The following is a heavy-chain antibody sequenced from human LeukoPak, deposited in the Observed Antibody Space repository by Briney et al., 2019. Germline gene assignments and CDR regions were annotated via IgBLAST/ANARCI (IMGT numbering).Heavy chain of an antibody. CDR1: GFTFGAYA. CDR3: ARDPNGDYIGAFEF. Sequence: PGGSLRLSCEGSGFTFGAYAVIWVRQAPGKGLEWVSAISASGRGTQYGDSVKGRCDISRDNVRNMVFLQMDSLRVEDTGVYFCARDPNGDYIGAFEFRGRGTKVTVSS. J-gene: IGHJ3*01. V-gene: IGHV3-23*01. D-gene: IGHD4-17*01. CDR2: ISASGRGT.